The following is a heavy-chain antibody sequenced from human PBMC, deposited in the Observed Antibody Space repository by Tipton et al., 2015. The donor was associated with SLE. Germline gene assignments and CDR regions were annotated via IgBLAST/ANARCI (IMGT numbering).Heavy chain of an antibody. V-gene: IGHV1-2*06. CDR1: GYTFIGYY. CDR3: VREDGSGVSGYGMDV. Sequence: QLVQSGADVKKPGASVKVSCKASGYTFIGYYMHWVRQAPGQGLEWMGRINPNSGVINYLQKFQGRVTMTRDTSISTAYMELSRLRSDDTAVYCCVREDGSGVSGYGMDVWGQGTTVTVSS. D-gene: IGHD2-15*01. J-gene: IGHJ6*02. CDR2: INPNSGVI.